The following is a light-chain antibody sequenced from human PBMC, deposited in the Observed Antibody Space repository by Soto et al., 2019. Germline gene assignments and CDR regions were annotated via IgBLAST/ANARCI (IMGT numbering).Light chain of an antibody. CDR2: EVS. J-gene: IGLJ3*02. CDR3: SAYTNIGTLV. Sequence: QSALTQPASVSGSPGQSITISCTGTRDDVGGYNYVSWYQQYPGKAPKLMIYEVSYRPSGVSNRFSGSRPGHTASLSISGLQAEDEADYYCSAYTNIGTLVFGGGTKLTVL. CDR1: RDDVGGYNY. V-gene: IGLV2-14*01.